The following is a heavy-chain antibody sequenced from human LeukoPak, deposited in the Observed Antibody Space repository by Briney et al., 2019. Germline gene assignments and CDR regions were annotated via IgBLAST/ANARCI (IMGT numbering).Heavy chain of an antibody. J-gene: IGHJ6*03. D-gene: IGHD3-10*01. V-gene: IGHV4-34*01. Sequence: SETLSLTCAVYGGSFSGYYWSWIRQPPGKGLEWIGEINHSGSTNYNPSLKSRVTISVDTSKNQFSLKLSSVTAADTAVYYCARATPYRYYYGSGSNYYMDVWGKGTTVTVSS. CDR2: INHSGST. CDR3: ARATPYRYYYGSGSNYYMDV. CDR1: GGSFSGYY.